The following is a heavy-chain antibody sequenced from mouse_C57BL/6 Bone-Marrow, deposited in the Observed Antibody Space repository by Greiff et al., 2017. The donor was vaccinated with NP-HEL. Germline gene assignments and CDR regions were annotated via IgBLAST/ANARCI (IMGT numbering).Heavy chain of an antibody. D-gene: IGHD1-1*01. CDR1: GFTFSSYA. V-gene: IGHV5-4*01. CDR2: ISDGGSYT. Sequence: EVKVVESGGGLVKPGGSLELSCAASGFTFSSYAMSWVRQTPEKRLEWVATISDGGSYTYYPDNVKGRFTISRDNAKNNLYLQMSHLKSEDTAMYYCARESYYYGTYFDYWGQGTTLTVSS. CDR3: ARESYYYGTYFDY. J-gene: IGHJ2*01.